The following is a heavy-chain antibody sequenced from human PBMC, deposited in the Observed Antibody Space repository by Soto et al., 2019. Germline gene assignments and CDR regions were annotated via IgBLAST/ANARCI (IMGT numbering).Heavy chain of an antibody. CDR2: IYPGDFDT. J-gene: IGHJ4*02. V-gene: IGHV5-51*01. CDR1: GYSFTSFW. CDR3: ARRLSPLDPYHFDY. Sequence: GESLKISCKGSGYSFTSFWIAWVRQMPGKGLEWMGIIYPGDFDTRYSPSFQGQVTISADKSINTAYLQWSSLRASDTAMYYCARRLSPLDPYHFDYWGQGTLVTVSS.